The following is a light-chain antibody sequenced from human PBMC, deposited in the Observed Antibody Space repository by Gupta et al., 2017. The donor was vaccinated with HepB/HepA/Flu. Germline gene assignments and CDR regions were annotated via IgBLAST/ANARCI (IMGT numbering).Light chain of an antibody. CDR2: GAS. CDR1: QSVSSN. CDR3: QQDNNWPRT. J-gene: IGKJ1*01. Sequence: EIVMTQSPATLSVSPGERATLSCRASQSVSSNLAWYQQKPGQAPRPLIYGASTRATGIPARFSGSGSGTDFTLTISSLQSEDFAVYYCQQDNNWPRTFGQGTKLEIK. V-gene: IGKV3-15*01.